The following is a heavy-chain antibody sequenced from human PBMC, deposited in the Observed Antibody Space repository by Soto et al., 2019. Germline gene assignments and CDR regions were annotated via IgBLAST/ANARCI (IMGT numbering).Heavy chain of an antibody. CDR1: GESISSSTYY. J-gene: IGHJ4*02. D-gene: IGHD2-21*02. CDR3: ARQRTTVVTQAYFDH. V-gene: IGHV4-39*01. CDR2: IYYSGRT. Sequence: TETLYLTCIVSGESISSSTYYWGWIRQPPGKGLEWIGSIYYSGRTYYNPSFKSRVTISIDTSKNQFSLKLSSVTATDTAVYYCARQRTTVVTQAYFDHWGQGALVTVSS.